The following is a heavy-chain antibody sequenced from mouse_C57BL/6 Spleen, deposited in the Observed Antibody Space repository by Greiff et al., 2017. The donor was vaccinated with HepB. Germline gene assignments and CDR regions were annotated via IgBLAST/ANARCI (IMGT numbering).Heavy chain of an antibody. J-gene: IGHJ3*01. V-gene: IGHV1-52*01. CDR2: IDPSDSET. CDR3: ARGDYGSLRFAY. Sequence: VQLQQPGAELVRPGSSVKLSCKASGYTFTSYWMHWVKQRPIQGLEWIGNIDPSDSETHYNQKFKDKATFTVDKSSSTAYMQLSSLTSEDSAAYYCARGDYGSLRFAYWGQGTLVTVSA. D-gene: IGHD1-1*01. CDR1: GYTFTSYW.